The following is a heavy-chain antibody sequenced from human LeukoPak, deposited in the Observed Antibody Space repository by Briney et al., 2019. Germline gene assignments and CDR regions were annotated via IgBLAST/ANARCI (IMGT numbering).Heavy chain of an antibody. CDR1: GYTFTTYG. CDR2: ISTSNGNT. J-gene: IGHJ6*02. Sequence: ASVKVSCKASGYTFTTYGITWVRQAPGQGLEWTGWISTSNGNTNYAPKLQGRVTMTRDTSISTAYMELSRLRSDDTAVYYCARVDPKDSSGYYYASYYYYGMDVWGQGTTVTVSS. D-gene: IGHD3-22*01. CDR3: ARVDPKDSSGYYYASYYYYGMDV. V-gene: IGHV1-18*01.